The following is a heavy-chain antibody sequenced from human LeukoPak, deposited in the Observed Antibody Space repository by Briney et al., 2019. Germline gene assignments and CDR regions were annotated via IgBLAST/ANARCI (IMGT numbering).Heavy chain of an antibody. J-gene: IGHJ4*02. V-gene: IGHV4-34*01. CDR2: INHSGST. CDR3: ARTSSYGSEDFDY. D-gene: IGHD5-18*01. CDR1: GGSFSGYY. Sequence: SETLSLTCAVYGGSFSGYYWSWIRQPPGKGLEWIGEINHSGSTNYNPSLKSRVTISVDTSKNQFSLNLSSVTAADTAVYYCARTSSYGSEDFDYWGQGTLVTVSS.